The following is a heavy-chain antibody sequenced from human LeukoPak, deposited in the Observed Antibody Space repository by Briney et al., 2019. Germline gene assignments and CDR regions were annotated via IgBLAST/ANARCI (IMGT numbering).Heavy chain of an antibody. Sequence: GGSLRLSCAASGFTFSDYYMSWIRQAPGKGLEWVSYISSSSSYTNYADSVKGRFTISRDNAKNSLYLQMNSLRAEDTAVYYCARVAGRDTAMVNYWGQGTLVTVFS. D-gene: IGHD5-18*01. J-gene: IGHJ4*02. CDR2: ISSSSSYT. V-gene: IGHV3-11*06. CDR3: ARVAGRDTAMVNY. CDR1: GFTFSDYY.